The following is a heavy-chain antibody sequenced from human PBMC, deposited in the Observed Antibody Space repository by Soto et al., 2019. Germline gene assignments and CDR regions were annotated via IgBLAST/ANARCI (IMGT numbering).Heavy chain of an antibody. D-gene: IGHD6-13*01. CDR3: ARGTSWQLPFDY. J-gene: IGHJ4*02. Sequence: SETLSLTCTVSSDSISSYYWSWIRQPPGKRLEWIGYISYSGRTDYNPSLKSRVTISGDTSKNQFSLKVSSVTAADTAVYYCARGTSWQLPFDYWGQGTLVTVSS. CDR2: ISYSGRT. CDR1: SDSISSYY. V-gene: IGHV4-59*12.